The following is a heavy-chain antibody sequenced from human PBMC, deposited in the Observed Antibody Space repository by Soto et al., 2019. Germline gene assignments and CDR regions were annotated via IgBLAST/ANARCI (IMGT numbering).Heavy chain of an antibody. CDR2: IYYSGST. CDR3: AFSPITGNWFDP. CDR1: GGSISSSSYY. D-gene: IGHD1-20*01. Sequence: QLQLQESGPGLVKPSETLSLTCTVSGGSISSSSYYWGWIRQPPGKGLEWIGSIYYSGSTYYNPSLKSRVTISVDTSKNQFSLKLSSVTAADTAVYYCAFSPITGNWFDPWGQGTLVTVSS. V-gene: IGHV4-39*01. J-gene: IGHJ5*02.